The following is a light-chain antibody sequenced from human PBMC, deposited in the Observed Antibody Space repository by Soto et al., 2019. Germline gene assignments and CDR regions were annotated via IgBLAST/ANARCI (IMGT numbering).Light chain of an antibody. Sequence: LTQPPGTVSLSPGERATLSCRASQSVSSSYLAWYQQKPGQAPRLLIYGASSRATGIPDRFSGSGSGTDFTLTISRLEPEDFAVYYCQQYGSSPQTFGQGTKVDIK. V-gene: IGKV3-20*01. CDR1: QSVSSSY. J-gene: IGKJ1*01. CDR3: QQYGSSPQT. CDR2: GAS.